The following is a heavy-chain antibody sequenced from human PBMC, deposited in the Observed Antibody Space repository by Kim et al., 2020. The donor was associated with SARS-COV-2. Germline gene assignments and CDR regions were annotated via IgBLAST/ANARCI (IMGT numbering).Heavy chain of an antibody. Sequence: SETLSLTCTVSGGSISSSSYYWGWIRQPPGKGLEWIGSIYYSGSTYYNPSLKSRVTISVDTSKNQFSLKLSSVTAADTAVYYCARVPGRDGYNWWGLDWYFDLWGRGTLVTVSS. J-gene: IGHJ2*01. CDR3: ARVPGRDGYNWWGLDWYFDL. CDR2: IYYSGST. V-gene: IGHV4-39*07. D-gene: IGHD5-12*01. CDR1: GGSISSSSYY.